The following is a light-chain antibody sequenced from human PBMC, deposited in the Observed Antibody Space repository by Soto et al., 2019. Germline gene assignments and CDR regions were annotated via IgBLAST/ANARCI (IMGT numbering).Light chain of an antibody. CDR2: DVS. V-gene: IGKV1-6*01. CDR1: QSITTW. J-gene: IGKJ1*01. Sequence: MIQPPATGSANVGDIVTLTCRASQSITTWLAWYQQRPGKAPKLLIYDVSSLQSGVPSRFSGSGSGTDFTLTISSLQPEDFATYYCLQDYNYPRTFGQGAKV. CDR3: LQDYNYPRT.